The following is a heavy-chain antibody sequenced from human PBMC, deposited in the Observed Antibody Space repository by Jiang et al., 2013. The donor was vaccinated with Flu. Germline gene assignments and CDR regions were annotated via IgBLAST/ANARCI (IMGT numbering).Heavy chain of an antibody. CDR3: AREEASGSYYVH. J-gene: IGHJ4*02. D-gene: IGHD1-26*01. V-gene: IGHV1-69*06. Sequence: WMGGIIPMFGTTNYAQEFQGRVTIIADKSSSTIFLELSSLRYEDTAVYFCAREEASGSYYVHWGQGTPVTVSS. CDR2: IIPMFGTT.